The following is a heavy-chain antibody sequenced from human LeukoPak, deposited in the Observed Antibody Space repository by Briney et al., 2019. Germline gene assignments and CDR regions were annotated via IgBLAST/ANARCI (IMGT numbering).Heavy chain of an antibody. V-gene: IGHV3-9*01. CDR2: ISWNSGSI. J-gene: IGHJ4*02. D-gene: IGHD3-9*01. CDR1: GFTFDDYA. CDR3: AKDYYDILTGYYLN. Sequence: GGSLRLSCAASGFTFDDYAMHWVRQAPGKGLEWVSGISWNSGSIGYADSVKGRFTISRDNAKNSLYLQMNSLRAEDTALYYCAKDYYDILTGYYLNWGQGTLVTVSS.